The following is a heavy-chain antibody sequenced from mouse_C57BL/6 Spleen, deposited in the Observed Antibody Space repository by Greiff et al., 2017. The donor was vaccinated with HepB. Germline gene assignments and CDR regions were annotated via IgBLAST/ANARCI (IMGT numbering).Heavy chain of an antibody. CDR2: IDPANGNT. J-gene: IGHJ3*01. D-gene: IGHD1-1*01. CDR1: GFNIKNTY. Sequence: EVKLVESVAELVRPGASVKLSCTASGFNIKNTYMHWVKQRPEQGLEWIGRIDPANGNTKYAPKFQGKATITADTSSNTAYLQLSSLTSEDTAIYYCASREDYYGGFAYWGQGTLVTVSA. V-gene: IGHV14-3*01. CDR3: ASREDYYGGFAY.